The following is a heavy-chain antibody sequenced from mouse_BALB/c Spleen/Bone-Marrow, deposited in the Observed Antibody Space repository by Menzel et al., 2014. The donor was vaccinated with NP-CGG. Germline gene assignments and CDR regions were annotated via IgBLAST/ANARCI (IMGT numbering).Heavy chain of an antibody. CDR3: APYYYGSSYGFYWYFDV. CDR2: INPSNGRT. J-gene: IGHJ1*01. CDR1: GYTFTSYW. D-gene: IGHD1-1*01. Sequence: VQLQQSGAELVKPGASVKLSCKASGYTFTSYWMHWVKQRPGQGLEWIGEINPSNGRTSYNEKFKSKATLTVDKSSSTAYMQLSSLTSEDSAVYYCAPYYYGSSYGFYWYFDVWGAGTTVTVSS. V-gene: IGHV1S81*02.